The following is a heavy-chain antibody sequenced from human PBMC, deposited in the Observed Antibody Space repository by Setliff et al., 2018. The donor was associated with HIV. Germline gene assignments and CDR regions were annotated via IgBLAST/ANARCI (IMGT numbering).Heavy chain of an antibody. CDR2: IFYRGTT. CDR1: GGSISSSTYY. V-gene: IGHV4-39*01. J-gene: IGHJ3*02. Sequence: SETLSLTCTVSGGSISSSTYYWGWIRQPPGKGLEWIGSIFYRGTTYDNSSFKSRLTMSVDTSKNQFSLRLTFLTAADTAVYYCARLSPLRAFDIWGQGTMVTVSS. CDR3: ARLSPLRAFDI.